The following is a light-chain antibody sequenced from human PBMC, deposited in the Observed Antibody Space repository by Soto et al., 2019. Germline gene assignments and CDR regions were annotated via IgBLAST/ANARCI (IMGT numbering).Light chain of an antibody. Sequence: QSALTQPASVSGSPGQSITISCTGTSSDVGSYHYVSWFQQHPGKAPKLIIFEVSDRPSGVSTRFSGSKSGDTASLTISGLQADDEADYYCSSYTSGGDVNVFGGGTKLTFL. V-gene: IGLV2-14*01. CDR3: SSYTSGGDVNV. CDR1: SSDVGSYHY. J-gene: IGLJ2*01. CDR2: EVS.